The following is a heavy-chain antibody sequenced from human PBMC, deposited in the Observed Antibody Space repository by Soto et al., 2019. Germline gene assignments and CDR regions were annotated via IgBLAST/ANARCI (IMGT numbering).Heavy chain of an antibody. CDR2: IVVGSGNT. CDR1: GFTFTSSA. D-gene: IGHD6-19*01. J-gene: IGHJ6*02. CDR3: AADGPIAVAGTGAMDV. V-gene: IGHV1-58*01. Sequence: SVKVSCKASGFTFTSSAVQWVRQARGQRLEWIGWIVVGSGNTNYAQKFQERVTITRDMSTSTAYMELSSLRSEDTAVYYCAADGPIAVAGTGAMDVWGQGTTVTVSS.